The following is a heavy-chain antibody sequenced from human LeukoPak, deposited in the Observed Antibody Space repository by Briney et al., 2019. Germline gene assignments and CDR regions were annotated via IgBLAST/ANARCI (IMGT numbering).Heavy chain of an antibody. CDR1: GGSISSHY. D-gene: IGHD5-24*01. Sequence: PSETLSFTCTVSGGSISSHYWSWIRQPAGKGLEWIGRIYSSGTTNNNPSLKSRVTMSIDTSKNQFSLKLSSVTAADTAVYFCARGGDGYTFDYWGQGTLVTVSS. CDR3: ARGGDGYTFDY. V-gene: IGHV4-4*07. J-gene: IGHJ4*02. CDR2: IYSSGTT.